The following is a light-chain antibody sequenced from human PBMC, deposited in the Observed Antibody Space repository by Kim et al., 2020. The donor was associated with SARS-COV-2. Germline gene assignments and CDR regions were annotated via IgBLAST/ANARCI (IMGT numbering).Light chain of an antibody. J-gene: IGLJ3*02. Sequence: GQRVTISGAGSSSNIEVNTVNWCLQLPGTAPKLLVYYNDQRPEGVPDRFAGSRSGTSASLAISGHQSEDEADYYCAAWDDSLTNWVFGGGTQLTVL. CDR3: AAWDDSLTNWV. V-gene: IGLV1-44*01. CDR2: YND. CDR1: SSNIEVNT.